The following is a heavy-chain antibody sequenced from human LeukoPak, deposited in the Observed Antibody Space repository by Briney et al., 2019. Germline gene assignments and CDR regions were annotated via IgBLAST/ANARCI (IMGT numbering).Heavy chain of an antibody. V-gene: IGHV4-39*07. CDR1: GGSISSSSYY. D-gene: IGHD6-19*01. CDR3: ARRRDGSPWYKNY. J-gene: IGHJ4*02. Sequence: SETLSLTCTVSGGSISSSSYYWGWIRQPPGKGLEWIGSIYYSGSTYYNPSLKSRVTISVDKSNNHFSLNLNSVTAADTAVYYCARRRDGSPWYKNYWGQGTLVTVSS. CDR2: IYYSGST.